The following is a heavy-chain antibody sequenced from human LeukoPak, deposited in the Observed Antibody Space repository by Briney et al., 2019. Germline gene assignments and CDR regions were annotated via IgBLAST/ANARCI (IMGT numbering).Heavy chain of an antibody. CDR3: ARGILGYCSSTSCYTCDY. J-gene: IGHJ4*02. Sequence: ASVKVSCKASGYTFTSYYMHWVRQAPGQGLEWMGIINPSGGSTSYAQKFQGRVTMTRDTSTSTVYMELSSLRSEDTAVYYCARGILGYCSSTSCYTCDYWGQGTLVTVSS. CDR2: INPSGGST. V-gene: IGHV1-46*01. D-gene: IGHD2-2*02. CDR1: GYTFTSYY.